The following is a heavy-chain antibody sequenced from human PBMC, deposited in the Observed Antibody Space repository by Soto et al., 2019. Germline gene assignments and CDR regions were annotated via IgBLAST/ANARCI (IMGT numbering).Heavy chain of an antibody. CDR2: INWNGGST. CDR1: GFTFDDYG. J-gene: IGHJ4*02. D-gene: IGHD4-4*01. Sequence: GGSLRLSCAASGFTFDDYGMSWVRQAPGKGLEWVSGINWNGGSTGYADSVKGRFTISRDNAKNSLYLQMNSLRAEDTALYYFSRGVTPQPYFFDYWGQRTLVTVSS. V-gene: IGHV3-20*04. CDR3: SRGVTPQPYFFDY.